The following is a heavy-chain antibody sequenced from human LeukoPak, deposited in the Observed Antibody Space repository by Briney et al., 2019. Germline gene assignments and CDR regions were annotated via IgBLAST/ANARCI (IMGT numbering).Heavy chain of an antibody. V-gene: IGHV3-73*01. J-gene: IGHJ4*02. Sequence: PGGSLRLSCAASGFTFSGSAMHWVRQASGKGLEWVGRIRSKANSYATAYAASVKGRFTISRDVSKNTAYLQMNSLKTEDTAVYYCTRHGGYCTNGVCYRGFDYWGQGTLVTVSS. CDR3: TRHGGYCTNGVCYRGFDY. CDR2: IRSKANSYAT. D-gene: IGHD2-8*01. CDR1: GFTFSGSA.